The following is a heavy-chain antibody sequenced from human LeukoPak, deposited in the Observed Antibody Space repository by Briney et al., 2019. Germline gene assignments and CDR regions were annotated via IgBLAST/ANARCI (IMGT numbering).Heavy chain of an antibody. CDR1: GYTFTSYY. CDR2: INPSGGST. Sequence: EASVKVSCKASGYTFTSYYMHWVRQAPGQGLEWMGIINPSGGSTSYAQKFQGRVTMTTDTSTSTAYMELRSLRSDDTAVYYCARGDYYDSSGYFPGMNYWGQGTLVTVSS. CDR3: ARGDYYDSSGYFPGMNY. J-gene: IGHJ4*02. D-gene: IGHD3-22*01. V-gene: IGHV1-46*01.